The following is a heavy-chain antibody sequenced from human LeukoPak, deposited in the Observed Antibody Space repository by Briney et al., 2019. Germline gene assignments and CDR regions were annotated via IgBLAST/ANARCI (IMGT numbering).Heavy chain of an antibody. Sequence: SVKVPCKASGGTFSSYAISWVRQAPGQGLEWMGGIIPIFGTANYAQKFQGRVTITTDESTSTAYMELSSLRSEDTAVYYCARAGNYYDSSGYYLPLGYWGQGTLVTVSS. V-gene: IGHV1-69*05. CDR1: GGTFSSYA. CDR3: ARAGNYYDSSGYYLPLGY. J-gene: IGHJ4*02. CDR2: IIPIFGTA. D-gene: IGHD3-22*01.